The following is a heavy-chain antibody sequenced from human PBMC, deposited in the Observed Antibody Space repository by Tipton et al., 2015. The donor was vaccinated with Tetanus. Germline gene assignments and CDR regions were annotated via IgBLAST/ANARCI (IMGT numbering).Heavy chain of an antibody. CDR1: GFTFSSYG. V-gene: IGHV3-30*04. D-gene: IGHD2-21*02. CDR2: ISFDGSSQ. J-gene: IGHJ4*02. Sequence: SLRLSCVPSGFTFSSYGMHWVRQAPGKGLEWVAVISFDGSSQHYADSVKGRFTISRDNSKDILFLQMDSLRVEDTAVYSCARGMAEASNCGGDCYSDYWGQGTLVTVSS. CDR3: ARGMAEASNCGGDCYSDY.